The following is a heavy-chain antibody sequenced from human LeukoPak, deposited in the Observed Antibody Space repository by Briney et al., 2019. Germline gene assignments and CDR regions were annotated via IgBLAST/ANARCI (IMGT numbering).Heavy chain of an antibody. D-gene: IGHD3-10*01. Sequence: GGSLRLSCAASGFTFSSYWMSWVRQAPGKGLEWVANRKQDGSEKYSVDSVKGRFTISRDNAKNSLYLQMNSLRAEDTAVYYCAREVRFRAYFDLWGRGTLVTVSS. J-gene: IGHJ2*01. V-gene: IGHV3-7*01. CDR3: AREVRFRAYFDL. CDR1: GFTFSSYW. CDR2: RKQDGSEK.